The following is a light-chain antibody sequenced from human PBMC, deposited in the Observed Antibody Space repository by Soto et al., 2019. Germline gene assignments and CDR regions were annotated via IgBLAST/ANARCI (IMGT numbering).Light chain of an antibody. V-gene: IGLV1-40*01. CDR3: QSYDSSLSGSV. J-gene: IGLJ1*01. CDR1: SSNIGAGYD. CDR2: GNS. Sequence: QFVLTQPPSVSGAPGQRVTISCTESSSNIGAGYDVHWYQQLPGTAPKLLISGNSNRPSGVPDRFSDSKSGTSASLAITGLQAEDEADYYCQSYDSSLSGSVFGTGTKLTVL.